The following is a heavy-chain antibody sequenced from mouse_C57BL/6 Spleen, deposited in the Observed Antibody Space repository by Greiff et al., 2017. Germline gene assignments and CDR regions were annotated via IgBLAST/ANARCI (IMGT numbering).Heavy chain of an antibody. CDR3: TTTVVATRNAMDY. CDR1: GYTFTSYW. V-gene: IGHV1-5*01. D-gene: IGHD1-1*01. Sequence: EVQLKESGTVLARPGASVKMSCKTSGYTFTSYWMHWVKQRPGQGLEWIGAIYPGNSDTSYHQKFKGKAKLTAVTSASTAYMELSSLTNEDSAVYYCTTTVVATRNAMDYWGQGTSVTVSS. CDR2: IYPGNSDT. J-gene: IGHJ4*01.